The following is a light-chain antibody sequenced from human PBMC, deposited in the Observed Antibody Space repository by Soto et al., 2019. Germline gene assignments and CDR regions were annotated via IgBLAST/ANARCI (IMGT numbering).Light chain of an antibody. J-gene: IGKJ1*01. V-gene: IGKV3-20*01. Sequence: SVLTFSPGGQSLSPGQRPNLSCQARQSGSKNYLAWYKQKPGQAPRLLIYGASNRATGIPDRLSGSGSGTEFTLTISIVAPEDAAVYYWQRYGSPGTFGHGTQVDIK. CDR1: QSGSKNY. CDR2: GAS. CDR3: QRYGSPGT.